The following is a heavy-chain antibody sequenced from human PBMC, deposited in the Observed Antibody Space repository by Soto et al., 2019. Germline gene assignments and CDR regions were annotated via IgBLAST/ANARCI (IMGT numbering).Heavy chain of an antibody. CDR1: GFGFSNYA. D-gene: IGHD3-22*01. V-gene: IGHV3-53*01. J-gene: IGHJ1*01. CDR2: IYSGGST. CDR3: ARDRVESGYPEYFQH. Sequence: TGGSLRLSCAASGFGFSNYAMTWVRQAPGKGLEWVSVIYSGGSTYYADSVKGRFTISRDNSKNTLYLQMNSLRAEDTAVYYCARDRVESGYPEYFQHWGQGTLVTVSS.